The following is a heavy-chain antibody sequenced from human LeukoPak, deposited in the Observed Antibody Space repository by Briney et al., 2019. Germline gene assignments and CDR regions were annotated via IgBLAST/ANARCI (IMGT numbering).Heavy chain of an antibody. CDR3: VCSGSQYYYYYYMDV. J-gene: IGHJ6*03. CDR2: IYYSGST. D-gene: IGHD3-10*02. V-gene: IGHV4-39*01. CDR1: GGSISSSSYY. Sequence: SETLSLTCTVSGGSISSSSYYWGWIRQPPGKGLEWIGSIYYSGSTYYNPSLKSRVTISVDTSKNQFSLKLSSVTAADTAVYYCVCSGSQYYYYYYMDVWGKGTTVTISS.